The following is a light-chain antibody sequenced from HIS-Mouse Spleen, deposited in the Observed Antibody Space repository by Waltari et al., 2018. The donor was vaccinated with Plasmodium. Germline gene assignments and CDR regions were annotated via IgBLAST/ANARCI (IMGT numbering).Light chain of an antibody. CDR3: SSYAGSSV. CDR1: SSDVGGYNY. V-gene: IGLV2-8*01. Sequence: QSALPQPPSASGSPGQSVTISCTGTSSDVGGYNYVSWYQQHPGKAPKLMIYEVSKRPSGVPDRFSGSKSGNTASLTVSGLQAEDEADYYCSSYAGSSVFGTGTKVTVL. J-gene: IGLJ1*01. CDR2: EVS.